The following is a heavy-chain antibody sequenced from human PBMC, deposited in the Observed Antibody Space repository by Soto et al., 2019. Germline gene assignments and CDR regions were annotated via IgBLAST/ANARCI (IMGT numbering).Heavy chain of an antibody. CDR2: ISAYNDHT. CDR1: GYTFTSYG. CDR3: ARAYEFWSGYSNFDY. V-gene: IGHV1-18*01. J-gene: IGHJ4*02. D-gene: IGHD3-3*01. Sequence: VASVKVSCKASGYTFTSYGISWVRQAPGQRLEWLGWISAYNDHTNYAQKLQDRVTMTTDTSTSTAYMELRSLRFDDTAVYYCARAYEFWSGYSNFDYWGQGTLVTVSS.